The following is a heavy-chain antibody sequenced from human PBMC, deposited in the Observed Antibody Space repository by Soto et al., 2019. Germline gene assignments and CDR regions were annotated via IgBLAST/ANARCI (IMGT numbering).Heavy chain of an antibody. CDR3: ERAQDKGMITPADY. Sequence: QVQLVESGGAVVQPGRSLRLSCAASGFTFSNHALQWVRQAPGKGLEWVAVISYDGGTQDYADSFRGRFTISRDKSKDTVYLQMNSLRTEDTAVYFCERAQDKGMITPADYWGQGTLVTVSS. V-gene: IGHV3-30-3*01. CDR1: GFTFSNHA. J-gene: IGHJ4*02. CDR2: ISYDGGTQ. D-gene: IGHD5-18*01.